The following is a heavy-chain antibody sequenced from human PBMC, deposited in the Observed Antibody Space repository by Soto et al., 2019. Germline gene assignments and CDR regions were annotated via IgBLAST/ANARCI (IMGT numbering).Heavy chain of an antibody. J-gene: IGHJ6*02. CDR1: GFTFSRYE. CDR2: ISSSGSTI. V-gene: IGHV3-48*03. D-gene: IGHD2-8*02. Sequence: GGTMRLSCVASGFTFSRYEVNWVCQAQGKGLAWVSYISSSGSTIYYADSVKGRFTISRDNAKNSLYLHMNSLRAEDTAVYYCARVHRGTVGVYYYYYCKDGWGRGSTCAVAS. CDR3: ARVHRGTVGVYYYYYCKDG.